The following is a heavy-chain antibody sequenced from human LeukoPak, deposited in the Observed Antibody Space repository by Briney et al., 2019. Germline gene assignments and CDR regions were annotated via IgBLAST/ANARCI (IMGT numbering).Heavy chain of an antibody. D-gene: IGHD5-18*01. CDR3: ASSIQLWPPFYYGMDV. J-gene: IGHJ6*02. V-gene: IGHV3-11*01. CDR2: IGSSGSTR. Sequence: GGALRLPCAAWVFTFVYYHWAGFGQPPGRGWEGVYYIGSSGSTRYYADSVKGRFTITRDNAKNSLYLQMNSLRAEDTAVYYCASSIQLWPPFYYGMDVWGQGTTVTVSS. CDR1: VFTFVYYH.